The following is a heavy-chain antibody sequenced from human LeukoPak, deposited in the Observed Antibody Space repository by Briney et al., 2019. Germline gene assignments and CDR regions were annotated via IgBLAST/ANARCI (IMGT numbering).Heavy chain of an antibody. CDR1: GCTFSSYA. CDR3: ARERWSGSVLDY. J-gene: IGHJ4*02. CDR2: TIPIFGTA. V-gene: IGHV1-69*05. D-gene: IGHD3-3*01. Sequence: VKVTFKGSGCTFSSYAVSLLRQPPAQGLEWMGGTIPIFGTANNAEKIQGRVTISKDESTSTAYMELSSLRAEDTAVYYCARERWSGSVLDYWGQGTLVTLSS.